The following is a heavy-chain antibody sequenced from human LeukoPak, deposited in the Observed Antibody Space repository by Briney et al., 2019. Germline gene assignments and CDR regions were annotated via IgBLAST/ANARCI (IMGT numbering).Heavy chain of an antibody. Sequence: PGGSLRLSCAASGFTFSSYAMHWVRQAPGKGLGWVAVISYDGSNKYYADSVKGRFTISRDNSKNTLYLQMNSLRAEDTAVYYCARAATAIPEHPWGQGTLVTVSS. D-gene: IGHD2-2*02. J-gene: IGHJ5*02. V-gene: IGHV3-30-3*01. CDR1: GFTFSSYA. CDR2: ISYDGSNK. CDR3: ARAATAIPEHP.